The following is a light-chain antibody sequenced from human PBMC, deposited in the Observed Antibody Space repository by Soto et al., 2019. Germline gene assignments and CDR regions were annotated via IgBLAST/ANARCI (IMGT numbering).Light chain of an antibody. V-gene: IGKV3-15*01. CDR3: QQYDNWPPIT. CDR1: QSVSSN. CDR2: GAS. J-gene: IGKJ5*01. Sequence: EIVMTQSPATLSVSPGERATLSCRASQSVSSNLAWYQQKPGQAPRLLIYGASTRATGIPARFSGSGSGTDFTLTISSLKSEDFAVYYCQQYDNWPPITFGKGPRLEVQ.